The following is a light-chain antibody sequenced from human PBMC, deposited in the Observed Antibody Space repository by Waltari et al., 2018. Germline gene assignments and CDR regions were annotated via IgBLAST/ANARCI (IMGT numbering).Light chain of an antibody. Sequence: DIVMTQSPDSLAVSLGERAPTHCKSSQRVLYSSNNKNYLAWYQQKPGQPPKLLIYWASTRESGVPDRFSGSGSGTDFTLTISSLQAEDVAVYYCQQYYSTPWTFGQGTKVEIK. CDR2: WAS. CDR3: QQYYSTPWT. J-gene: IGKJ1*01. V-gene: IGKV4-1*01. CDR1: QRVLYSSNNKNY.